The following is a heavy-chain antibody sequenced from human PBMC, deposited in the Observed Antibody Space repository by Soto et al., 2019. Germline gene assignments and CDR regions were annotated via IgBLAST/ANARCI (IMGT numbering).Heavy chain of an antibody. CDR2: MNPNSGNT. CDR3: ARERSGDCDY. CDR1: GYTFTSYD. J-gene: IGHJ4*02. Sequence: QVQLVQSGAEVKKPGASVKVSCKASGYTFTSYDINWVRQATGQGLEWMGWMNPNSGNTGYAQKSXXRVTMTRTTSMSTAYMGLSSLGSEDTAVSYCARERSGDCDYWGQGTLVTVSS. V-gene: IGHV1-8*01. D-gene: IGHD2-15*01.